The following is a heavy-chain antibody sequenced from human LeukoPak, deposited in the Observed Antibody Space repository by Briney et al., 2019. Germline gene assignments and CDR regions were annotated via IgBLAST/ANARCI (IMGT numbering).Heavy chain of an antibody. CDR2: INHSGST. CDR1: GGSFSGYY. Sequence: SETLSLTCAVYGGSFSGYYWSWIRQPPGKGLEWIGEINHSGSTNYNPSLKSRVTISVDTSKNQFSLKLSSVTAADMAVYYCARGGSARYDFWSGYFRLGPANWFDPWGQGTLVTVSS. D-gene: IGHD3-3*01. J-gene: IGHJ5*02. CDR3: ARGGSARYDFWSGYFRLGPANWFDP. V-gene: IGHV4-34*01.